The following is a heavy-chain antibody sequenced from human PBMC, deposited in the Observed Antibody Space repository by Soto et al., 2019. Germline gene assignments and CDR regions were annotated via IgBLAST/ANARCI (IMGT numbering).Heavy chain of an antibody. CDR2: ISGSGGST. Sequence: LRLSCAASGFTFSSYAMSWVRQAPGKGLEWVSAISGSGGSTYYADSVKGRFTISRDNSKNTLYLQMNSLRAEDTAVYYCAKGGKAYYYDSSGFTHWGQGTLVTVSS. CDR1: GFTFSSYA. V-gene: IGHV3-23*01. J-gene: IGHJ4*02. D-gene: IGHD3-22*01. CDR3: AKGGKAYYYDSSGFTH.